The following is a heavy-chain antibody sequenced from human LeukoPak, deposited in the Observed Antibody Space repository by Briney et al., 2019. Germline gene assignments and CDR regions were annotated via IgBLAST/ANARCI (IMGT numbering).Heavy chain of an antibody. D-gene: IGHD3-10*01. Sequence: ASVKVSCKASGYSFTGYYMHWVRQAPGRGLEWMGWMNPNSGGTDYPQKFQGRVTMTRDTSITTAYMELSRLTSDDTAVYYCATWGGYGSGSYFDYWGQGTLVTVSS. CDR3: ATWGGYGSGSYFDY. CDR2: MNPNSGGT. V-gene: IGHV1-2*02. J-gene: IGHJ4*02. CDR1: GYSFTGYY.